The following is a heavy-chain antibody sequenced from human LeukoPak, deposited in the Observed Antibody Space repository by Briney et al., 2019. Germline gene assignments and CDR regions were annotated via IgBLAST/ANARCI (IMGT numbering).Heavy chain of an antibody. V-gene: IGHV3-15*01. CDR3: TSRGKAADY. CDR2: IKAKAHGGTI. Sequence: GGSLRLSCAASGFTFINAWMAWVRQAPGKGLEWVGRIKAKAHGGTIEYAAPVKGRFTISRDDSKNTLYLQMNSLKTEDTAVYYCTSRGKAADYWGQGTLVTVSS. CDR1: GFTFINAW. J-gene: IGHJ4*02. D-gene: IGHD3-16*01.